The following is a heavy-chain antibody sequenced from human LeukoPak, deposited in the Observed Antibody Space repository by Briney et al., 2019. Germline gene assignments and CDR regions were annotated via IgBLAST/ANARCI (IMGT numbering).Heavy chain of an antibody. CDR1: GFTFSSYS. Sequence: GGSLRLSCAASGFTFSSYSMNWVRQAPGKGLEWVSYISSSTSNIYYADSVRGRFTISRDNAKGSLYLQMESLRAEDTAVYYCARATRYYGMDVWGQGTTVTVSS. CDR2: ISSSTSNI. V-gene: IGHV3-48*01. J-gene: IGHJ6*02. CDR3: ARATRYYGMDV.